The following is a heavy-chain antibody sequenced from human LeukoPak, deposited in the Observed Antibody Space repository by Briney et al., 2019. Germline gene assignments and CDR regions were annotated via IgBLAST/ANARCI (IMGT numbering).Heavy chain of an antibody. CDR1: GFTFSSYG. V-gene: IGHV3-30*18. Sequence: PGGSLRLSCAASGFTFSSYGMHWVRQAPGKGLEWVAVISYDGSNKYYADSVKGRFTISRDNSKNTLYLQMNSLRAEDTAVYYCAKDHGSSSWSQAFDIWGQGTMVTVSS. J-gene: IGHJ3*02. CDR3: AKDHGSSSWSQAFDI. D-gene: IGHD6-13*01. CDR2: ISYDGSNK.